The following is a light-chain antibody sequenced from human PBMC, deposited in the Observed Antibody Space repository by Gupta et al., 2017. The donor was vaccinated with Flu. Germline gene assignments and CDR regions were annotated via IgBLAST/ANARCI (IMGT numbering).Light chain of an antibody. Sequence: DIQMTQSPSSLSASVGDRVTITCRASQNIGNYLNWYQQEPEKAPKVIIHDASSLQSGVPSRFSGSGSGTGFTLTISSLQPEDFATYYCQQSYNAPLTFGPGTKVEIK. CDR2: DAS. V-gene: IGKV1-39*01. CDR1: QNIGNY. J-gene: IGKJ3*01. CDR3: QQSYNAPLT.